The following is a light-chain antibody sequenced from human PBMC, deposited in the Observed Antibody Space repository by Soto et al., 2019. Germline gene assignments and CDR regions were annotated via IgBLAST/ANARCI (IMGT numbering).Light chain of an antibody. J-gene: IGKJ1*01. CDR3: QQSHNWPRT. CDR2: EAS. V-gene: IGKV3-11*01. Sequence: EIVLTQSPGTLSLSPGERATLSCRASQSVSSFLAWYQQRPGQAPRLLISEASNRATGIPARFSGSGSGTDFTLTISSLEPEDFAVYYCQQSHNWPRTFGQGTKV. CDR1: QSVSSF.